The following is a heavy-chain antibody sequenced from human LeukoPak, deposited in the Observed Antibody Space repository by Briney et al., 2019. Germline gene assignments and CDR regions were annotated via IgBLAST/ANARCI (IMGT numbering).Heavy chain of an antibody. CDR2: ISSSSSYI. V-gene: IGHV3-21*01. Sequence: GGSLRLACAASGFTFSSYIMNWVGQAPGKGLEWVSSISSSSSYIYYADSVKGRFTISRDNAKNSLYLQMNSLRAEDTAVYYCARDYGRRYCSSTSCYSDYYYCMDVWGKGTTVTVSS. CDR1: GFTFSSYI. J-gene: IGHJ6*03. D-gene: IGHD2-2*02. CDR3: ARDYGRRYCSSTSCYSDYYYCMDV.